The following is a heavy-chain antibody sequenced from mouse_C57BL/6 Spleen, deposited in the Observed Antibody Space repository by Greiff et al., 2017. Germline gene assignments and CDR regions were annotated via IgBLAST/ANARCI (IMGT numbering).Heavy chain of an antibody. Sequence: QVQLQQSGPELVKPGASVKISCKASGYAFSSSWMNWVKQRPGTGLEWIGRIYPGDGDTNYNGKFKGKATLTADKSSSTAYMQLSSLTSEDSAVYFCARDYGYDFYAMDYWGQGTSVTVSS. CDR2: IYPGDGDT. J-gene: IGHJ4*01. V-gene: IGHV1-82*01. D-gene: IGHD2-2*01. CDR3: ARDYGYDFYAMDY. CDR1: GYAFSSSW.